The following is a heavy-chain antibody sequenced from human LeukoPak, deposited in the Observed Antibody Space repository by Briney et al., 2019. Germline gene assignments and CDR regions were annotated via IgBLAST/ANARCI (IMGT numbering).Heavy chain of an antibody. D-gene: IGHD6-19*01. CDR3: ARAVSGSPGY. CDR1: GFTFSTYW. CDR2: ISSSSDTI. J-gene: IGHJ4*02. Sequence: GGSLRLSCAASGFTFSTYWMSWVRQAPGKGLEWVSYISSSSDTIYYADSVKGRFTISRDNAKNSLYLQMNSLRDEDTAVYYCARAVSGSPGYWGQGALVTVSS. V-gene: IGHV3-48*02.